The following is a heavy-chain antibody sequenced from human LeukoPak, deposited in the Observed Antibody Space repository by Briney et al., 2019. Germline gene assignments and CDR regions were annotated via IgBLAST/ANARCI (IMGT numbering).Heavy chain of an antibody. J-gene: IGHJ4*02. CDR3: ARGQTGYYDSSGYYYVY. Sequence: GGSLRLSCAASGFTFSTYSMTWVRQAPGKGLEWVSSISSSGSFKYYTDSVRGRFTIYRDNAKNSLYLQMNSLGAEDTAVYYCARGQTGYYDSSGYYYVYWGQGTLVTVSS. V-gene: IGHV3-21*01. CDR1: GFTFSTYS. D-gene: IGHD3-22*01. CDR2: ISSSGSFK.